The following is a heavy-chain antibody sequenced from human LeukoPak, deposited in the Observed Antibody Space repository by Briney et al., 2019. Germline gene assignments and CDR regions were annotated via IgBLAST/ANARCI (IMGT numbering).Heavy chain of an antibody. CDR1: GFTFSSYG. D-gene: IGHD6-13*01. Sequence: PGGSLRLSCAASGFTFSSYGMHWVRQAPGKGLEWVAFIRYDGSNKYYADSVKGRFTISRDNSKNTLYLQMNSLRAEDTAVYYCAKDSREQQLRYYFDYWGQGTLVTVSS. J-gene: IGHJ4*02. CDR3: AKDSREQQLRYYFDY. CDR2: IRYDGSNK. V-gene: IGHV3-30*02.